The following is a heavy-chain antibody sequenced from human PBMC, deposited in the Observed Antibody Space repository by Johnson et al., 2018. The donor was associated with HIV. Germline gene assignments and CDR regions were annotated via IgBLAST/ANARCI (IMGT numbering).Heavy chain of an antibody. CDR1: GFTFSSYG. CDR2: INWNGGTI. D-gene: IGHD5-24*01. J-gene: IGHJ3*02. CDR3: ARAIGDGYPGMKAFDI. V-gene: IGHV3-48*04. Sequence: VQLVESGGGVVQPGGSLRLSCAASGFTFSSYGMHWVRQAPGKGLEWVSGINWNGGTIYYADSVKGRFTISRDNAKNSLYLQMNRLRAGDTAVYYCARAIGDGYPGMKAFDIWGQGTMVTVSS.